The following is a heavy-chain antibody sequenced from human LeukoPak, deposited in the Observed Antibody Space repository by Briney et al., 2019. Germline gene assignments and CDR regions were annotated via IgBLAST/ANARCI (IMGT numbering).Heavy chain of an antibody. Sequence: PSETLSLTCAVYGGSFSGYYWSWIRQPPGKGLEWIGEINHSGSTNYNPSLKSRVTISVDTSKNQFSLKLSSVTAADTAVYYCARVNIVATITEDYWGQETLVTVSS. V-gene: IGHV4-34*01. CDR2: INHSGST. J-gene: IGHJ4*02. D-gene: IGHD5-12*01. CDR1: GGSFSGYY. CDR3: ARVNIVATITEDY.